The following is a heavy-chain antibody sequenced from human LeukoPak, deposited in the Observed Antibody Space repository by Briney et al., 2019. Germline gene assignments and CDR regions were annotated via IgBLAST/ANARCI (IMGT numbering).Heavy chain of an antibody. J-gene: IGHJ4*02. CDR2: IFYSGST. V-gene: IGHV4-59*08. D-gene: IGHD4-17*01. CDR1: GGPISSYY. Sequence: SETLSLTCTVSGGPISSYYWSWIRQPPGKGLEWIGYIFYSGSTNYNPSLKSRVTISVDTSKNQFSLKLTSVTAADTAVYYCARGGTMSTVPLWGQGTLVTVSS. CDR3: ARGGTMSTVPL.